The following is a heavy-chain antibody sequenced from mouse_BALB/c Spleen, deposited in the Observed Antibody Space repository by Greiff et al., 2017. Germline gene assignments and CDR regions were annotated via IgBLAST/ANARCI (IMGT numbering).Heavy chain of an antibody. V-gene: IGHV1-82*01. Sequence: QVQLKQSGPELVKPGASVKISCKASGYAFSSSWMNWVKQRPGQGLEWIGRIYPGDGDTNYNGKFKGKATLTADKSSSTAYMQLSSLTSVDSAVYFCAREGISTATSFDYWGQGTTLTVSS. D-gene: IGHD1-2*01. J-gene: IGHJ2*01. CDR2: IYPGDGDT. CDR3: AREGISTATSFDY. CDR1: GYAFSSSW.